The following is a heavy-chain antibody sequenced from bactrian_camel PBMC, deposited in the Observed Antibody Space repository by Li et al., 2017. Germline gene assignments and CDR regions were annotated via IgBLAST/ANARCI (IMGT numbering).Heavy chain of an antibody. CDR3: AASYGATWPLPLTERYYKV. Sequence: HVQLVESGGGSVQAGGSPRLSCVASGSTSDMNCMAWFRQAPGKEREAVARRHDGSRVAWYADSVKGRFTISQDNAKQTIYLQMDNLQPEDTAMYYCAASYGATWPLPLTERYYKVWGQGTQVTVS. CDR1: GSTSDMNC. V-gene: IGHV3S54*01. J-gene: IGHJ4*01. CDR2: RHDGSRVA. D-gene: IGHD4*01.